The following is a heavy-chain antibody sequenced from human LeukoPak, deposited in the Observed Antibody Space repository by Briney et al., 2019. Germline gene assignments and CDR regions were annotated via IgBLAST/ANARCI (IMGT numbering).Heavy chain of an antibody. J-gene: IGHJ6*03. CDR3: ARVRYCSSTSCYLAYYYYMDV. CDR1: GYTFTSNY. D-gene: IGHD2-2*01. Sequence: EASVKVSCKAFGYTFTSNYMHWVRQAPGQGLEWMGWINPNSGGTNYAQKFQGRVTMTRDTSTSTAYMELSRLRSDDTAVYYCARVRYCSSTSCYLAYYYYMDVWGKGTTVTISS. CDR2: INPNSGGT. V-gene: IGHV1-2*02.